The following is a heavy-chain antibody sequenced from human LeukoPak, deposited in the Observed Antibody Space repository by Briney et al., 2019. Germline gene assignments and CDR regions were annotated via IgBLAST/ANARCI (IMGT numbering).Heavy chain of an antibody. CDR1: GYIFSYYW. CDR2: IKEDGSDK. D-gene: IGHD3-16*01. CDR3: ARYDGGVAIDY. J-gene: IGHJ4*02. V-gene: IGHV3-7*01. Sequence: PGGSLRLSCAASGYIFSYYWMSWVRAALGKGLGWVANIKEDGSDKYYVDSVKGRFTISRHNAENSLYLQMNSLRAEDTAVYYCARYDGGVAIDYWGQGTLVTVSS.